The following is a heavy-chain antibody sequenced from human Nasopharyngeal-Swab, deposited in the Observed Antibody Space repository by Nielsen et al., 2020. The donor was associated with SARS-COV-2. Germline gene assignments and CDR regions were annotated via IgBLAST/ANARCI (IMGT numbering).Heavy chain of an antibody. V-gene: IGHV1-69*06. Sequence: WVRQDPGQGLEWMGGIIPIFGTANYAQKFQGRVTITADKSTSTAYMELSSLRSEDTAVYYCAWAEAPNPYYYYGMDVWGQGTTVTV. CDR3: AWAEAPNPYYYYGMDV. CDR2: IIPIFGTA. J-gene: IGHJ6*02. D-gene: IGHD2-8*01.